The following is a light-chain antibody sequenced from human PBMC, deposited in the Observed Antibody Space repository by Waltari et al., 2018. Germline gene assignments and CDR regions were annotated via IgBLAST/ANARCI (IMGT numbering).Light chain of an antibody. Sequence: DIVMTQSPDSLAVSLGERATINCESSQSVLYSSNNKNYLAWYQQKPGQPPKLLLYGASTRDSGVPDRFSGSGSGTDFTLSISSLQAEDVAFYYCQQYYTTPWTFGQGTKVEIK. J-gene: IGKJ1*01. CDR1: QSVLYSSNNKNY. CDR3: QQYYTTPWT. V-gene: IGKV4-1*01. CDR2: GAS.